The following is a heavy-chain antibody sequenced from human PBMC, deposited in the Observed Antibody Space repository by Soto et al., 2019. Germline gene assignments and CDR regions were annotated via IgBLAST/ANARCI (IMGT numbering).Heavy chain of an antibody. V-gene: IGHV3-30*03. D-gene: IGHD6-13*01. J-gene: IGHJ5*02. CDR1: GFTVSSYG. CDR2: ISKDGGNK. CDR3: TRDQQQHLVRGWFDP. Sequence: QVQLVESGGGVVQPGRSLRLSCAASGFTVSSYGMHWVRQAPGKGLEWVAHISKDGGNKYYGDSVKGQFTISRDNSENTLYLEVNSLRPEDTAVYYCTRDQQQHLVRGWFDPWGQGTLVIVSS.